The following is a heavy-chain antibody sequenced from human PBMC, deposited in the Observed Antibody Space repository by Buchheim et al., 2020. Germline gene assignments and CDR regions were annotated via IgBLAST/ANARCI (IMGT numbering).Heavy chain of an antibody. CDR1: GHSFTTYW. D-gene: IGHD1-1*01. Sequence: EVQLVQSGAEVKEPAESLKISCKGSGHSFTTYWIAWVRQMPGKGLEWMGVIYPGDSDTRYSPSFQGQVTISADKSLSTASPQWSSLKASDSAMYYCARGGTYYSYFDLWGRGTL. V-gene: IGHV5-51*01. CDR2: IYPGDSDT. J-gene: IGHJ2*01. CDR3: ARGGTYYSYFDL.